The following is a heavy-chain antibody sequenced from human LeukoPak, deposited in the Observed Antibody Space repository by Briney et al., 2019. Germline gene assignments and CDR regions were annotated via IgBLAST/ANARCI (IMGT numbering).Heavy chain of an antibody. CDR2: IYYSGST. V-gene: IGHV4-59*01. J-gene: IGHJ3*02. Sequence: SETLSLTCTVSDGSISSYYWSWIRQPPGKGLEWIGYIYYSGSTNYNPSLKSRVTISVDTSKNQFSLKLSSVTAADTAVYYCARDRYCGGDCTPGAFDIWGQGTMVTVSS. CDR1: DGSISSYY. D-gene: IGHD2-21*02. CDR3: ARDRYCGGDCTPGAFDI.